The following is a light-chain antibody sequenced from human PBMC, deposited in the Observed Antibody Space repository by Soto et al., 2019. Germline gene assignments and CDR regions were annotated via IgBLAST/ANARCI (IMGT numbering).Light chain of an antibody. J-gene: IGLJ1*01. V-gene: IGLV2-14*01. CDR3: SSYTSSSTRV. CDR1: SSDVGGYNY. Sequence: QSALTRPASVSGSPGQSITLSCPGTSSDVGGYNYVSWYQQHPGKAPKLMIYEVSNRPSGVSNRFSGSKSGNTASLTISGLQAEDEADYYCSSYTSSSTRVFGTGTKVT. CDR2: EVS.